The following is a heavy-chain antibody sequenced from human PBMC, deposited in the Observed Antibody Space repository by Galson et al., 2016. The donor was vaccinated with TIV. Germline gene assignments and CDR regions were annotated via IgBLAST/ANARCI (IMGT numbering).Heavy chain of an antibody. CDR1: GYIFTNYP. CDR3: ARPPYCGGDGYKYDS. J-gene: IGHJ4*02. CDR2: INGGNGNT. D-gene: IGHD2-21*01. V-gene: IGHV1-3*01. Sequence: SVKVSCKASGYIFTNYPMHWVRQAPGQSLEWMGWINGGNGNTKYSQRFQGRVTITSDTSASTAYMELSSLRSEDSAVYYCARPPYCGGDGYKYDSWGQGTLVTVSS.